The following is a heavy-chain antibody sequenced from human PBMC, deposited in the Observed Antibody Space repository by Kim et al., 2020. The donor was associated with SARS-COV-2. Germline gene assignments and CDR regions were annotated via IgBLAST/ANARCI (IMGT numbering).Heavy chain of an antibody. Sequence: GGSLRLSCAASGFTFSSYGMHWVRQAPGKGLEWVAVIWYDGSNKYYADSVKGRFTISRDNSKNTLYLQMNSLRAEDTALYYCAKEATETRIVSCLDAFDIWGQGTMVTFSS. D-gene: IGHD3-22*01. CDR2: IWYDGSNK. CDR3: AKEATETRIVSCLDAFDI. CDR1: GFTFSSYG. V-gene: IGHV3-33*06. J-gene: IGHJ3*02.